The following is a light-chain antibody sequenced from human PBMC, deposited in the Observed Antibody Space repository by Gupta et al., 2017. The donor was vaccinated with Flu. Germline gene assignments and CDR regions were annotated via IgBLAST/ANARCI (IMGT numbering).Light chain of an antibody. CDR3: QQYGTSSLYS. V-gene: IGKV3-20*01. J-gene: IGKJ2*03. Sequence: IVLTQSPGTLSLSAGERATLSCRASQTINNNYLAWYQQKPGQAPRLLIYGVSSRATGIPDRFSGSGSGTDFTLTISRLEPEDFAVYYCQQYGTSSLYSFGQGTKLEIK. CDR2: GVS. CDR1: QTINNNY.